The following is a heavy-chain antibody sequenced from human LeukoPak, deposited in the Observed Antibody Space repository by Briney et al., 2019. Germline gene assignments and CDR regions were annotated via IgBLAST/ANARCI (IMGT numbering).Heavy chain of an antibody. CDR3: ARDNYGSGSYYKY. V-gene: IGHV1-2*02. CDR2: INPNNGGT. D-gene: IGHD3-10*01. CDR1: GYTFTGYY. J-gene: IGHJ4*02. Sequence: ASVKVSCKASGYTFTGYYMHWVRQAPGQGLEWVGWINPNNGGTKYAQKFQGRVTMTRDTSISTAYMDLSRLRSDDTAVYYCARDNYGSGSYYKYWGQGTLVTVSS.